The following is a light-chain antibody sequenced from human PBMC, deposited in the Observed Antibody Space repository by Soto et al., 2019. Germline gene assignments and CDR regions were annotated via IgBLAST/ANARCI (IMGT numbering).Light chain of an antibody. CDR2: EVS. V-gene: IGLV2-14*01. Sequence: QSALTQPASVSGSPGQSITISCTGTSSDVGRYNYVSWYQQHPGKAPKLMIYEVSNRPSGVSNRFSGSKSSNTDSLTIAGLQTEDEADYYCNSYTGNSVVLGEGTKVTVL. CDR3: NSYTGNSVV. J-gene: IGLJ2*01. CDR1: SSDVGRYNY.